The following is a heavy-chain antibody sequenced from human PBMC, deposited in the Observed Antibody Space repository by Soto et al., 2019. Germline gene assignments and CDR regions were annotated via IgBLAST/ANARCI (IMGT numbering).Heavy chain of an antibody. D-gene: IGHD3-9*01. J-gene: IGHJ4*02. CDR1: GGSISSSSYY. V-gene: IGHV4-39*01. CDR2: IYYSGST. CDR3: ARGNYDILTGYFPFDY. Sequence: SETLSLTCTVSGGSISSSSYYWGWIRQPPGKGLEWIGSIYYSGSTYYNPSLKSRVTISVDTSKNQFSLKLSSVTAADTAVYYCARGNYDILTGYFPFDYWGQGTLVTVSS.